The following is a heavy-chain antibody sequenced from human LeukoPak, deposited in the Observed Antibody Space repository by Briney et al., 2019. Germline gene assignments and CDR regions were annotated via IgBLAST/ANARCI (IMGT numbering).Heavy chain of an antibody. J-gene: IGHJ4*02. Sequence: SVKVSCKASGFTSTNFAVQWVRQARGLRLEWIGWIIVGSGATKCAQDFQERVTITRDLSTSTLYMELRSLTSEDTAVYYCAADLSNPRMGASYLDSWGQGTLVTVSS. V-gene: IGHV1-58*01. CDR3: AADLSNPRMGASYLDS. CDR1: GFTSTNFA. CDR2: IIVGSGAT. D-gene: IGHD3-16*01.